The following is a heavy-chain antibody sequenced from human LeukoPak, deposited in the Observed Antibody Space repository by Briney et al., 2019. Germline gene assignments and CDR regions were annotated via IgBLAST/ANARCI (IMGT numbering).Heavy chain of an antibody. V-gene: IGHV1-69*13. J-gene: IGHJ5*02. CDR1: GGTFSSYA. D-gene: IGHD6-13*01. CDR2: IIPIFGTA. Sequence: GASVKVSCKASGGTFSSYAISWVRQAPGQGLEWMGGIIPIFGTANYAQKFQGRVTITADESTSTAYMELSSLRSEDTAVYYCARGWDSSSWYNNWFDPRGQGTLVTVSS. CDR3: ARGWDSSSWYNNWFDP.